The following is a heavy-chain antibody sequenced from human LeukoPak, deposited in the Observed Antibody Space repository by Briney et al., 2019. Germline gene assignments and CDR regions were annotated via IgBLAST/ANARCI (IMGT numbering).Heavy chain of an antibody. Sequence: TGGSLRLSCAASGFTFSSYAMNWVRQAPGKGLEWVSGISDSGGSVYYADSVKGRLTISRDNSKNTLYLQMNSLRAEDTAVYYCAKDQGSLGTYFDYWGQGTLVTVSS. J-gene: IGHJ4*02. V-gene: IGHV3-23*01. CDR3: AKDQGSLGTYFDY. CDR1: GFTFSSYA. D-gene: IGHD7-27*01. CDR2: ISDSGGSV.